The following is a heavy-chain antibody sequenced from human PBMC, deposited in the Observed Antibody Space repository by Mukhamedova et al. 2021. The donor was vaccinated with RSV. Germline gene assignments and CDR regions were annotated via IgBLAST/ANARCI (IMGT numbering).Heavy chain of an antibody. CDR3: AKDRAYSNRPYWYLDL. CDR2: ISYDGSNN. D-gene: IGHD6-13*01. J-gene: IGHJ2*01. V-gene: IGHV3-30*18. Sequence: GKGLEWVAVISYDGSNNYYADSVKGRFTISRDNSKNTLYLQMNSLRPEDTAVYYCAKDRAYSNRPYWYLDLVGRGTLVTVSS.